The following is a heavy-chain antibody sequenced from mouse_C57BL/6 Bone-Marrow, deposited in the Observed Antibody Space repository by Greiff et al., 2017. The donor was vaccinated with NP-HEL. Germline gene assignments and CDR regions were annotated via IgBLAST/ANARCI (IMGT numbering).Heavy chain of an antibody. D-gene: IGHD2-4*01. CDR3: ARFPGIYYDYDDGY. CDR2: IHPNSGST. Sequence: QVQLQQPGAELVKPGASVKLSCKASGYTFTSYWMHWVKQRPGQGLEWIGMIHPNSGSTNYNEKFKSKATLTVDKSSSTAYMQLSSLTSEDSAVYYCARFPGIYYDYDDGYWGQGTTLTVSS. CDR1: GYTFTSYW. V-gene: IGHV1-64*01. J-gene: IGHJ2*01.